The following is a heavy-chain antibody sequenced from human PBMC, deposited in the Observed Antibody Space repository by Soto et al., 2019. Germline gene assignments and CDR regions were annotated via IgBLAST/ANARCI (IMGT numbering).Heavy chain of an antibody. J-gene: IGHJ6*02. V-gene: IGHV4-38-2*01. CDR3: ARGKYCSSTSCYPSLYYYYYGMDV. CDR1: GYSISSGYY. Sequence: SETLSLTCAVSGYSISSGYYWGWIRQPPRKGLEWIGEINHSGSTNYNPSLKSRVTISVDTSKNQFSLKLSSVTAADTAVYHCARGKYCSSTSCYPSLYYYYYGMDVWGQGTTVTVSS. D-gene: IGHD2-2*01. CDR2: INHSGST.